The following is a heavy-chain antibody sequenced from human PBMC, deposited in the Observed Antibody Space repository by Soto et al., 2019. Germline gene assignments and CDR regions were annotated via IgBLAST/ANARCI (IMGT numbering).Heavy chain of an antibody. CDR2: ISYDGSNK. CDR3: AKDGITGTTFKGILCYMDV. V-gene: IGHV3-30*18. Sequence: GGSLRLSCAASGFTFSSYGMHWVRQAPGKGLEWVAVISYDGSNKYYADSVKGRFTISRDNSKNTLYLQMNSLRAEDTAVYYCAKDGITGTTFKGILCYMDVWGKGTTVTVSS. CDR1: GFTFSSYG. J-gene: IGHJ6*03. D-gene: IGHD1-7*01.